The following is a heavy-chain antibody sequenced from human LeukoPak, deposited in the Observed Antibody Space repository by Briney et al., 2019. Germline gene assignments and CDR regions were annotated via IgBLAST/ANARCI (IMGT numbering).Heavy chain of an antibody. CDR1: GFTFSSYA. D-gene: IGHD1-26*01. J-gene: IGHJ4*02. CDR2: ISYDGSNK. V-gene: IGHV3-30-3*01. CDR3: AKAKWELLAFDY. Sequence: GGSLRLSCAASGFTFSSYAMHWVRQAPGKGLEWVAVISYDGSNKYYADSVKGRFTISRDNSKNTLYLQMNSLRAEDTAVYYCAKAKWELLAFDYWGQGTLVTVSS.